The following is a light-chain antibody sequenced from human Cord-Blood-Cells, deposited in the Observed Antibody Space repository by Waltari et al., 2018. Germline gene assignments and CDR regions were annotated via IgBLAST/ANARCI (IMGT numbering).Light chain of an antibody. J-gene: IGLJ1*01. CDR1: SRDVGVYNP. V-gene: IGLV2-14*01. CDR2: EVS. Sequence: QSALTQPASVSGSPGQSITISCTGTSRDVGVYNPVSLYQQHPGKAPQLMIYEVSNRPSGVSNRFSGSKSGNTASLTISGLQAEDEADYYCSSYTSSSTHVFGTGTKVTVL. CDR3: SSYTSSSTHV.